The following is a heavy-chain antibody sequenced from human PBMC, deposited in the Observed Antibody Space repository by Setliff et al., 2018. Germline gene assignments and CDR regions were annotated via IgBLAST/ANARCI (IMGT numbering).Heavy chain of an antibody. CDR1: GGSIRSSYYY. CDR3: ARHGLHCTNGICPPPFDP. Sequence: SETLSLTCTVSGGSIRSSYYYWGWIRQPPGKGLEWIGSIYYNGSTHFNPSLKSRVAISVDTSKNQFSLKMTSVTAADTAVYYCARHGLHCTNGICPPPFDPWGQGTLVTVSS. D-gene: IGHD2-8*01. J-gene: IGHJ5*02. V-gene: IGHV4-39*01. CDR2: IYYNGST.